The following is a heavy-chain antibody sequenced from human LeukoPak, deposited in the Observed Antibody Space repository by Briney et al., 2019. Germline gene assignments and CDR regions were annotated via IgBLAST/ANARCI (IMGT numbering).Heavy chain of an antibody. CDR2: ISGSGGST. Sequence: GGSLRLSCAASGFTFSSDAMSWVRQAPGPGLEWVSAISGSGGSTYYADSVKGRFTISGDNYKNTLYLQMNSLRAEDTVLYYCAKGARGYSDGFYFDYWGQGTLVTVSS. CDR1: GFTFSSDA. CDR3: AKGARGYSDGFYFDY. V-gene: IGHV3-23*01. D-gene: IGHD2-15*01. J-gene: IGHJ4*02.